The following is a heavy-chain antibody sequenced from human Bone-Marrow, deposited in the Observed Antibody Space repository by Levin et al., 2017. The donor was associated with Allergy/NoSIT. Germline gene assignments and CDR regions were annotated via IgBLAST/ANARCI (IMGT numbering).Heavy chain of an antibody. J-gene: IGHJ6*02. V-gene: IGHV3-15*01. CDR3: TTGYNTMFTGGEDV. CDR1: GFTFSKAW. D-gene: IGHD3-16*01. Sequence: TGGSLRLSCAASGFTFSKAWMSWVRQGPGKGLEWVGRIRSKSHGETADYAAPVKDRFTISRDDSQNTLFLQMDSLKTEDTGVYYCTTGYNTMFTGGEDVWGQGTTVTVSS. CDR2: IRSKSHGETA.